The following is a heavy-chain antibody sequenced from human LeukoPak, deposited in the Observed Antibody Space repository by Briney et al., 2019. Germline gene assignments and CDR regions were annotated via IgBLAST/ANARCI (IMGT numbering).Heavy chain of an antibody. CDR2: IYYNGNT. J-gene: IGHJ6*02. V-gene: IGHV4-59*01. CDR3: ARGRSNYYGMDV. D-gene: IGHD1-26*01. CDR1: GGSFSGYY. Sequence: SETLSLTCAVYGGSFSGYYWNWIRRPPGKGLEWIGYIYYNGNTNYSPSLKSRVTMSVDTSKNLFSLKVSSVTAADTAVYYCARGRSNYYGMDVWGQGTTVTVSS.